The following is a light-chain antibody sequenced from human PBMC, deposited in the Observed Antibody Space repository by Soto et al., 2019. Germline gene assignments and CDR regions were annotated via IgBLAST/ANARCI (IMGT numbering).Light chain of an antibody. CDR3: AAWDDSLSGRV. CDR2: NND. Sequence: QSVLTQPPSVSGAPGQRVTISCTGSRSNLGAGYDVHWYQQLPGTAPKIIIYNNDQRPSGVPDRFSGSKSGTSASLDISGLRSEDEADYYCAAWDDSLSGRVFGGGTKVTVL. V-gene: IGLV1-47*02. CDR1: RSNLGAGYD. J-gene: IGLJ3*02.